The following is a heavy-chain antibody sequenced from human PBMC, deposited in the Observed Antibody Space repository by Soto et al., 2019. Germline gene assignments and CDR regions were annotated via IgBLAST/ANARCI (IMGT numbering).Heavy chain of an antibody. J-gene: IGHJ6*02. CDR3: ARAPRVLGYYYYGMDV. CDR2: IYYSGST. D-gene: IGHD2-8*01. Sequence: QVQLQESGPGLVKPSQTLSLTCTVSGGSISSGGYYWSWIRQHPGKGLEWIGYIYYSGSTYYNPSPKSRLTISVDTSKHQFSLKLSSVTAADTAVYYCARAPRVLGYYYYGMDVWGQGTTVTVSS. CDR1: GGSISSGGYY. V-gene: IGHV4-31*03.